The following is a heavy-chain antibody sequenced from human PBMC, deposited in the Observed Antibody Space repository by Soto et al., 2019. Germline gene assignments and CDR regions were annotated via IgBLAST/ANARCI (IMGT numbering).Heavy chain of an antibody. CDR2: IHASGNT. J-gene: IGHJ5*02. Sequence: PSETLSLTCSVSGVSLTNFYWTWIRQTAGKGGEWIGRIHASGNTNYNPSLKSRATLSVDTSKNQFSLKVRSVTAADTAVYYCARSSHKESLFDPWGQGXLVTVYS. V-gene: IGHV4-4*07. CDR3: ARSSHKESLFDP. CDR1: GVSLTNFY. D-gene: IGHD6-19*01.